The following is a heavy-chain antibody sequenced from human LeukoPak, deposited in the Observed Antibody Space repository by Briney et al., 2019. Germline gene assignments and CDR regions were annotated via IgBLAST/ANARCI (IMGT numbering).Heavy chain of an antibody. CDR3: ARDPSAAREEDPYNWNGYYYYGMDV. CDR2: IYYSGST. Sequence: SETLSLTCAVSGYSISSGYYWSWIRQPPGKGLEWIGYIYYSGSTNYNPSLKSRVTISVDTAKNQFSLKLSSVTAADTAVYYCARDPSAAREEDPYNWNGYYYYGMDVWGKGTTVTVSS. J-gene: IGHJ6*04. CDR1: GYSISSGYY. D-gene: IGHD1-1*01. V-gene: IGHV4-61*01.